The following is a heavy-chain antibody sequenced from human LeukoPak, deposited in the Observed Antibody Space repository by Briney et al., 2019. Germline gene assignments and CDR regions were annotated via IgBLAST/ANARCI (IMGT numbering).Heavy chain of an antibody. CDR3: ARAIEVGAMTPFDY. V-gene: IGHV4-4*07. J-gene: IGHJ4*02. CDR1: GGSISSYY. Sequence: SETLSLTCTVSGGSISSYYWSWIRQPAGKGLEWIGRIYTSGSTTYNPSLKSRVTMSVDTSKNQFSLKLTSVTAADTAVYYCARAIEVGAMTPFDYWGQGTLVTVSS. D-gene: IGHD1-26*01. CDR2: IYTSGST.